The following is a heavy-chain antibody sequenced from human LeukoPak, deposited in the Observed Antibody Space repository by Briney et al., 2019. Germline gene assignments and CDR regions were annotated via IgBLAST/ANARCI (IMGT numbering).Heavy chain of an antibody. CDR2: MNPNSGNT. V-gene: IGHV1-8*01. CDR3: ASDLTEGPFGESRYYYGMDV. D-gene: IGHD3-10*01. Sequence: GASVKVSCKASGYTFTSYDINWVRQATGQGLEWMGWMNPNSGNTGYAQKFQGRVTMTRNTSISTAYMELSRLRSDDTAVYYCASDLTEGPFGESRYYYGMDVWGQGTTVTVSS. CDR1: GYTFTSYD. J-gene: IGHJ6*02.